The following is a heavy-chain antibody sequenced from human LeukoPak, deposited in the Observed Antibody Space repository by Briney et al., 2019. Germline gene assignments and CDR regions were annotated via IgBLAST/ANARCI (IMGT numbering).Heavy chain of an antibody. Sequence: GGSLRLSWEASGFNFHNFAMHWVRQAPGKGLEWVAVISNDERNKYYTDSVKGRFTISRDNSKSTVYLQMNSLRPEDTAVYYCARPSPPGDGYNPCDYWGPGALVIVSS. J-gene: IGHJ4*02. CDR1: GFNFHNFA. CDR3: ARPSPPGDGYNPCDY. D-gene: IGHD5-24*01. V-gene: IGHV3-30*04. CDR2: ISNDERNK.